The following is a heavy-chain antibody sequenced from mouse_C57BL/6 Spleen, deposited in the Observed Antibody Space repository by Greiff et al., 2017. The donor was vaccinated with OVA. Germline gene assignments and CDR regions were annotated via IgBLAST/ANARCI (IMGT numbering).Heavy chain of an antibody. CDR1: GFTFSDYY. CDR3: ARASYYFDY. Sequence: EVNLVESEGGLAQPGSSMKLSCTASGFTFSDYYMAWVRQVPEKGLEWVANINYDGSSTYYLDSLKSRFIISRDNAKNILYLRMSSLKSEDTATYYCARASYYFDYWGQGTTLTVSS. J-gene: IGHJ2*01. V-gene: IGHV5-16*01. CDR2: INYDGSST.